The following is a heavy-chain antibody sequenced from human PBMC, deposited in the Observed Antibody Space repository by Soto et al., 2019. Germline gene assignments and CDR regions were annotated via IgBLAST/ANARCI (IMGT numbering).Heavy chain of an antibody. J-gene: IGHJ4*02. Sequence: PSETLSLTCSVSGGSISSGDYYWNWIRQPPGKGLEWIGSIYYSGSTYYNPSLKSRVTISVDTSKNQFSLKLSSVTAADTAVYYCARIPYDFWSGYFYYFDYWGQGTLVTVSS. V-gene: IGHV4-39*01. CDR3: ARIPYDFWSGYFYYFDY. D-gene: IGHD3-3*01. CDR1: GGSISSGDYY. CDR2: IYYSGST.